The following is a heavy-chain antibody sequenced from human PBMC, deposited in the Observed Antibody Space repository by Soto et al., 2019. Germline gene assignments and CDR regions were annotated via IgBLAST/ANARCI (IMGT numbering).Heavy chain of an antibody. V-gene: IGHV4-39*07. CDR2: IYYSGST. CDR1: GGSISSSSYY. CDR3: ARDTDFPITLWGKQAFDI. D-gene: IGHD5-18*01. J-gene: IGHJ3*02. Sequence: SETLSLTCTVSGGSISSSSYYWGWIRQPPGKGLEWIGSIYYSGSTYYNPSLKSRVTISVDTSKNQFSLKLSSVTAADTAVYYCARDTDFPITLWGKQAFDIWGQGTMVTVSS.